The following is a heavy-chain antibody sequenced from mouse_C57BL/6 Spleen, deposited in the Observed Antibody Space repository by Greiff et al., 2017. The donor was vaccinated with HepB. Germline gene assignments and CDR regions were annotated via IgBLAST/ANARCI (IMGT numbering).Heavy chain of an antibody. CDR3: AREGYGSSFWYFDV. Sequence: VQLQQSGPELVKPGASVKMSCKASGYTFTDYNMHWVKQSHGKSLEWIGYINPNNGGTSYNQKFKGKATLTVNKSSSTAYMELRSLTSEDSAVYYCAREGYGSSFWYFDVWGTGTTVTVSS. CDR2: INPNNGGT. CDR1: GYTFTDYN. J-gene: IGHJ1*03. V-gene: IGHV1-22*01. D-gene: IGHD1-1*01.